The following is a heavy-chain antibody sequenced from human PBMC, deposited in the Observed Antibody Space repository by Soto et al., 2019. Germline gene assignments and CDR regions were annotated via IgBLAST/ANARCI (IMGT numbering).Heavy chain of an antibody. J-gene: IGHJ4*02. V-gene: IGHV4-34*02. D-gene: IGHD1-26*01. CDR1: GGSFSGYY. CDR2: INHSGGT. Sequence: QVQLQQWGAGLLKPSETLSLTCAVYGGSFSGYYWSWIRQPPVKGLEWIGEINHSGGTNYNPSLKSRVTISVDTSKNQFSLKLSSVTAADTAVSYCARLRWEQPWVFDYWGQGTLVTVSS. CDR3: ARLRWEQPWVFDY.